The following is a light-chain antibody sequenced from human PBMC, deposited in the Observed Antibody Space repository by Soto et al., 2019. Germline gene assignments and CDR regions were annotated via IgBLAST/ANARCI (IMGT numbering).Light chain of an antibody. J-gene: IGKJ5*01. CDR1: RSVSSN. CDR2: GAS. V-gene: IGKV3-15*01. CDR3: QQANSFPIT. Sequence: EIVMTQSPATLSVSPGERATLSCRASRSVSSNLAWYQQKPGQAPRLLMYGASTRATGIPARFSGSGSGTEFTLTISSLQSEDFATYRCQQANSFPITFGQGTRLEIK.